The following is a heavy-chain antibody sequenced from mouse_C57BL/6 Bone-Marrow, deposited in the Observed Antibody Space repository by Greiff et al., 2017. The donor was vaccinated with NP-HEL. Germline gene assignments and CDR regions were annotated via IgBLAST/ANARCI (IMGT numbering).Heavy chain of an antibody. J-gene: IGHJ4*01. V-gene: IGHV1-7*01. D-gene: IGHD2-12*01. CDR1: GYTFTSYW. Sequence: QVQLKESGAELAKPGASVKLSCKASGYTFTSYWMHWVKQRPGQGLEWIGYINPSSGYTKYNQKFKDKATLTADKSSSTAYMQLSSLTYEDSAVYYCARWRAYSHSFSDYWGQGTSVTVSS. CDR3: ARWRAYSHSFSDY. CDR2: INPSSGYT.